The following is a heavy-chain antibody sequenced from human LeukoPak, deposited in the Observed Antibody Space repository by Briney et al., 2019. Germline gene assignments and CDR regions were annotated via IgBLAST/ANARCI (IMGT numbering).Heavy chain of an antibody. V-gene: IGHV3-23*01. CDR2: ISGSGGST. CDR1: GFTFSSYA. D-gene: IGHD3-10*01. CDR3: AKTLSMVRGFDY. Sequence: GGSLRLSCAASGFTFSSYAMSWVRQAPGKGLEWVSAISGSGGSTYYADSVKGRFTISRDNSKNTLYLQMNSLRAEDTVVYYCAKTLSMVRGFDYWGQGTLVTVSS. J-gene: IGHJ4*02.